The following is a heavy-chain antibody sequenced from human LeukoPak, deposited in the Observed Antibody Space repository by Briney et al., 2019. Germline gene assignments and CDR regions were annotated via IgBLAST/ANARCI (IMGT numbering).Heavy chain of an antibody. D-gene: IGHD1-26*01. CDR1: GGSISSGGYS. V-gene: IGHV4-30-2*01. J-gene: IGHJ4*02. CDR2: IYHSGST. CDR3: AGSWELLVEGGNFDY. Sequence: SQTLSLTCAVSGGSISSGGYSWSWIRQPPGKGLEWIGYIYHSGSTYYNPSLKSRVIISVDRSKNQFSLKLSSVTAADTAVYYCAGSWELLVEGGNFDYWGQGTLVTVSS.